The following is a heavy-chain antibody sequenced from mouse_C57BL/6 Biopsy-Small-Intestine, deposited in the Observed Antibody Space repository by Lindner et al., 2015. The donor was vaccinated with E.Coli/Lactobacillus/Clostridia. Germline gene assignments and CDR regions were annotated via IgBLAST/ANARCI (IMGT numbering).Heavy chain of an antibody. CDR3: ARRSLDGFFFDY. J-gene: IGHJ2*01. CDR2: ISSGSSTI. V-gene: IGHV5-17*01. Sequence: VQLQESGGDLVRPGGSLKLSCAASGFTFSDYGMHWVRQAPEKGLEWVAYISSGSSTIYYADTVKGRFTISRDNAKNTLFLQITSLRSEDTAIYYCARRSLDGFFFDYWGQGTPLTVSS. CDR1: GFTFSDYG. D-gene: IGHD2-3*01.